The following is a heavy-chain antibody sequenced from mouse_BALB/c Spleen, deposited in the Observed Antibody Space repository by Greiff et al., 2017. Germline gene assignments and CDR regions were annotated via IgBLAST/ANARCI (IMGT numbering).Heavy chain of an antibody. CDR1: GYTFTSYV. CDR3: AREEDYYRYPSAY. Sequence: VQLKESGPELVKPGASVKMSCKASGYTFTSYVMHWVKQKPGQGLEWIGYINPYNDGTKYNEKFKGKATLTSDKSSSTAYMELSSLTSEDSAVYYCAREEDYYRYPSAYWGQGTLVTVAA. D-gene: IGHD2-14*01. CDR2: INPYNDGT. J-gene: IGHJ3*01. V-gene: IGHV1-14*01.